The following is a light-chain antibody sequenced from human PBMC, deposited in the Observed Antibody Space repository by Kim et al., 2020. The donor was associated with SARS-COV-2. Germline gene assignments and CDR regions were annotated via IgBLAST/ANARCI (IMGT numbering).Light chain of an antibody. CDR3: CSYTGSYTLGV. V-gene: IGLV2-11*01. CDR1: SSDVGGYYY. CDR2: DVT. J-gene: IGLJ3*02. Sequence: QSALTQPRSVSGSPGQSVTISCTGTSSDVGGYYYVSWYQHHPGKAPKLMIFDVTKRPSGVPDRFSGSKSGNTASLAISGLQSEDEADYYCCSYTGSYTLGVFGGGTQLTVL.